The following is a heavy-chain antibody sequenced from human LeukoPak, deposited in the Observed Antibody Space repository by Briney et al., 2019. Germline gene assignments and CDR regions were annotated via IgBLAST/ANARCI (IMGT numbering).Heavy chain of an antibody. CDR3: ARVPIVGATVDY. J-gene: IGHJ4*02. D-gene: IGHD1-26*01. CDR2: IYYSGNT. V-gene: IGHV4-39*01. Sequence: SETLSLTCTVSGVSISSSNSYWGWIRQPPGKGLEWIGSIYYSGNTYYNASLKSQVSISIDTSKNQFSLRLTSVTAADTAVYYCARVPIVGATVDYWGQGTLVTVSS. CDR1: GVSISSSNSY.